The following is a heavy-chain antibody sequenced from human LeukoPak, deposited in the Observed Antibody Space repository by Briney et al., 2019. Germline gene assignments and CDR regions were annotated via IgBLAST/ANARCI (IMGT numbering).Heavy chain of an antibody. Sequence: PGGSLRLSCAASGFTFSDYYMSWIRQAPGKGLEWVSYISSSGSTIYYADSVKGRFTISRDNSKNTLYLQMNSLRVEDTAVYYCAKDRIVGATTSYDYFDYWGQGTLVTVSS. V-gene: IGHV3-11*01. CDR2: ISSSGSTI. D-gene: IGHD1-26*01. CDR3: AKDRIVGATTSYDYFDY. CDR1: GFTFSDYY. J-gene: IGHJ4*02.